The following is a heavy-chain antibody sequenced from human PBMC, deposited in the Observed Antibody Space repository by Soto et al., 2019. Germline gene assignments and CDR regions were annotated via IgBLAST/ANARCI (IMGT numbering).Heavy chain of an antibody. D-gene: IGHD5-12*01. CDR2: VTPKLATA. V-gene: IGHV1-69*13. Sequence: GAAVKVSCKASGGTSSNYAINWVRQAPGLGLEWMGQVTPKLATAKHAQKFQGRVTITADESASTAYMYVSSLRSEDTAVYFCARRRDGYNSAFDIWGQGTLVTVSS. CDR1: GGTSSNYA. J-gene: IGHJ3*02. CDR3: ARRRDGYNSAFDI.